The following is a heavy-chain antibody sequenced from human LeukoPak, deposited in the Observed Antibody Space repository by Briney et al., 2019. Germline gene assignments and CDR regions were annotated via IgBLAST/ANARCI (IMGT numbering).Heavy chain of an antibody. D-gene: IGHD1-26*01. CDR3: ARGSYRPDY. Sequence: GGSLRPSCAASGFTFSSYEMNWVRQAPGKGLEWVSYISSSGSTIYYADSVKGRFTVSRDNAENSLYLQMNSLRAEDTAVYYCARGSYRPDYWGQGTLVTVSS. CDR2: ISSSGSTI. V-gene: IGHV3-48*03. CDR1: GFTFSSYE. J-gene: IGHJ4*02.